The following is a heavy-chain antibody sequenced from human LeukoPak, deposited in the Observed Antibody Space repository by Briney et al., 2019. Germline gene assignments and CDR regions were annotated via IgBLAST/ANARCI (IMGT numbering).Heavy chain of an antibody. Sequence: SQTLSLACAISGDSVSSNSVTWHWIRQSPSRGLEWLVRTYYRSTWYNDYAVSVRGRITVNPDTSKNQFSLHLNSVTPEDTAVYYCARRLTQYDCFDPWGQGILVTVSS. CDR3: ARRLTQYDCFDP. CDR1: GDSVSSNSVT. CDR2: TYYRSTWYN. J-gene: IGHJ5*02. V-gene: IGHV6-1*01. D-gene: IGHD2-2*01.